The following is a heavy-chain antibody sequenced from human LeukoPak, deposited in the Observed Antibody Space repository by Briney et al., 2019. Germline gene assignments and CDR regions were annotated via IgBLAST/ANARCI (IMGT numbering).Heavy chain of an antibody. CDR2: IYYSGST. Sequence: SSETLSLTCTVSGGSISSSSYYWGWIRQPPGKGLEWIGSIYYSGSTYYNPSLKSRVTISVDTSKNQFSLKLSSVTAADTAVYYCARVRWFPGSGWSEPIDYWGQGTLVTVSS. CDR3: ARVRWFPGSGWSEPIDY. D-gene: IGHD6-19*01. J-gene: IGHJ4*02. CDR1: GGSISSSSYY. V-gene: IGHV4-39*07.